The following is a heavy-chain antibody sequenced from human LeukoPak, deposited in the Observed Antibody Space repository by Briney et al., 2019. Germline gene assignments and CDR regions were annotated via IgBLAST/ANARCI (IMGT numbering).Heavy chain of an antibody. V-gene: IGHV3-21*01. CDR3: ERENYDTAFDI. CDR2: ISSSSSYI. J-gene: IGHJ3*02. CDR1: GFTFSSYS. Sequence: PGGSLRLYCAASGFTFSSYSMNWVRQAPGKGLKWLSSISSSSSYIYFADSVKGRFTISRDNAKNSVYLQMNSLRAEDTAVYYCERENYDTAFDIWGQGTMVTVSS. D-gene: IGHD3-22*01.